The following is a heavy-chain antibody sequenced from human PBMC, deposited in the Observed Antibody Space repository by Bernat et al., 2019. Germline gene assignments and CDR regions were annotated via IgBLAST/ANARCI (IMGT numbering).Heavy chain of an antibody. J-gene: IGHJ4*02. CDR2: IYHSGST. Sequence: QVLLQESGPGLVKPSETLSLTCAVSGYSISSGYYWGWIRQPPGKGLEWIGSIYHSGSTYYNPSLKSRVTISVDTSKNQFSLKLSSVTAADTAVYYCARAPVTMVQGVSYDYWGQGTLVTVSS. CDR1: GYSISSGYY. D-gene: IGHD3-10*01. V-gene: IGHV4-38-2*01. CDR3: ARAPVTMVQGVSYDY.